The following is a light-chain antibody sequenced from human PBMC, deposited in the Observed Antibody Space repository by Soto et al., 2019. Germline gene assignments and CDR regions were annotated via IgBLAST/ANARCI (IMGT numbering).Light chain of an antibody. CDR2: GAS. CDR1: QSVSSSC. CDR3: QQYGSSRT. J-gene: IGKJ1*01. Sequence: EIVLTQSPGTLSLSPGERATLSFRASQSVSSSCLAWYQQKPGQAPRLLIYGASSRATGIPDRFSGSGSGTDLTLTISRLEPEDFAVYYCQQYGSSRTFGQGTKVDI. V-gene: IGKV3-20*01.